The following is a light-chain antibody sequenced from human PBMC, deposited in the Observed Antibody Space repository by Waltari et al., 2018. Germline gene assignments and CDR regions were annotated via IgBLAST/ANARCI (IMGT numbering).Light chain of an antibody. J-gene: IGKJ1*01. CDR2: WAS. V-gene: IGKV4-1*01. CDR1: QSVLYRSNNYNY. CDR3: QQYYSVPPT. Sequence: DIVMTQSPDSLAVSLGERATINGKSSQSVLYRSNNYNYLAWYQQKPGQPPKLLIYWASTRESGVPDRFSGSGSGTDFTLTISSLQAEDVAVYYCQQYYSVPPTFGQGTKVEIK.